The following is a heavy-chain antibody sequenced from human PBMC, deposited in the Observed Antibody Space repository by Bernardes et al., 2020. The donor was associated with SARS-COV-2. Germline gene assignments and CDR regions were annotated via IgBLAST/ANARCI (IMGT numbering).Heavy chain of an antibody. J-gene: IGHJ4*02. CDR3: ARQSYSSGYYGDVGFDY. CDR2: IYYSGTT. Sequence: SETLSLTCTVSGGSISSYYWSWIRQPPGKGLEWIGYIYYSGTTNYNPSLKSRVTISVDTSKNLFSLKLSSVTAADTAVYYCARQSYSSGYYGDVGFDYWGQGTLVTVSS. D-gene: IGHD6-19*01. CDR1: GGSISSYY. V-gene: IGHV4-59*08.